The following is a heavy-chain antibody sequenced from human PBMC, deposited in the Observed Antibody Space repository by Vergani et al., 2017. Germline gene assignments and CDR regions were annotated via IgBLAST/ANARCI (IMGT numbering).Heavy chain of an antibody. D-gene: IGHD5-12*01. J-gene: IGHJ6*02. V-gene: IGHV4-38-2*01. CDR1: GYSISSGYY. CDR3: ASSRRLRFPMDV. Sequence: QVQLQESGPGLVKPSETLSLTCGVSGYSISSGYYWGWIRQPPGKGLEWIGEINHSGSTNYNPSLKSRVTISVDTSKNQFSLKLSSVTAADTAVYYCASSRRLRFPMDVWGQGTTVTVSS. CDR2: INHSGST.